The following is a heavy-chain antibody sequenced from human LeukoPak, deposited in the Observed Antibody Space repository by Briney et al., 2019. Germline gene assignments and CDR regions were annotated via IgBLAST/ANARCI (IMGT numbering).Heavy chain of an antibody. V-gene: IGHV5-51*01. D-gene: IGHD2-21*02. CDR2: IYPGDSDT. J-gene: IGHJ5*02. Sequence: GASVKVSCKASGGTFSSYAISWVRQAPGQGLEWMGIIYPGDSDTRYSPSFQGQVTISADKSISTAYLQWSSLKASDTAMYYCARQGVVVTAHTFDPWGQGTLVTVSS. CDR3: ARQGVVVTAHTFDP. CDR1: GGTFSSYA.